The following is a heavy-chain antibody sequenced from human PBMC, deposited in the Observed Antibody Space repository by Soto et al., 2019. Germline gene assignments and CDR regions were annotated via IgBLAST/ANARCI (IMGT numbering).Heavy chain of an antibody. Sequence: QVQLVESGGGVVQPGRSLRLSCAASGFTFSSYAMHWVRQAPGKGLEWVAVISYDGSNKYYADSVKGRFTISRDNSKNTLYLQMNSLRAEDTAVYYCARGGGGYSYGSYYWGQGTLVTVSS. CDR2: ISYDGSNK. V-gene: IGHV3-30-3*01. D-gene: IGHD5-18*01. CDR3: ARGGGGYSYGSYY. CDR1: GFTFSSYA. J-gene: IGHJ4*02.